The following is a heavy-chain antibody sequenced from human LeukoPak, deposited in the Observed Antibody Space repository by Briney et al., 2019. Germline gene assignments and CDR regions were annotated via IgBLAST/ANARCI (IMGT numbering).Heavy chain of an antibody. CDR3: ARAGWFGELTPFDY. J-gene: IGHJ4*02. V-gene: IGHV1-2*02. CDR1: GYTFTGYY. D-gene: IGHD3-10*01. Sequence: GASVKVSCKASGYTFTGYYMHWVRQAPGQGLEWMGWINPNSGGTNYVQKFQGRVTMTRDTSISTAYMELSRLRSDDTAVYYCARAGWFGELTPFDYWGQGTLVTVSS. CDR2: INPNSGGT.